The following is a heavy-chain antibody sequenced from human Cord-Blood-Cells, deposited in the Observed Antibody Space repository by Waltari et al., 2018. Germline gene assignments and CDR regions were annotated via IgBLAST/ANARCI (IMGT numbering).Heavy chain of an antibody. J-gene: IGHJ3*02. V-gene: IGHV3-48*03. CDR1: GFTFSSYE. CDR2: ISSSGSTI. Sequence: EVQLVESGGGLVQPGGYLRLSCAASGFTFSSYEMNWVRQAPGKGLEWVSYISSSGSTIYYADSVKGRFTISRDNAKNSLYLQMNSLRAEDTAVYYCARGTGPTYDAFDIWGQGTMVTVSS. D-gene: IGHD3-9*01. CDR3: ARGTGPTYDAFDI.